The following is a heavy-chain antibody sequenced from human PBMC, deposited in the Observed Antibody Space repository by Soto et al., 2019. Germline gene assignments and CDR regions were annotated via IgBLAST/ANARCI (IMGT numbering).Heavy chain of an antibody. CDR2: IKQDGSEK. Sequence: GGSLRLSCAASGFTFSSYWMSWVRQAPGKGLEWVANIKQDGSEKYYVDSVKGRFTISRDNAKNSLYLQMNSLRAEDTAVYYCARDGDPGGFYYYYMDVWGKGTTVTVSS. CDR3: ARDGDPGGFYYYYMDV. CDR1: GFTFSSYW. V-gene: IGHV3-7*01. J-gene: IGHJ6*03. D-gene: IGHD3-10*01.